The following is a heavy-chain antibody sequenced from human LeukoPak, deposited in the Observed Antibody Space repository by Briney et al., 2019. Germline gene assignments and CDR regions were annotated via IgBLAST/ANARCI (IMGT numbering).Heavy chain of an antibody. D-gene: IGHD1-26*01. Sequence: SETLSLTCTVSGGSISTYYWSWIRQPPGKGLEWIAYIHYSGSTNYNPSLKSRVTISVDTSKKHLSLKLSSVTAADTAVYYCAKFGGSFAFQDYWGQGTLVTVSS. CDR1: GGSISTYY. CDR2: IHYSGST. CDR3: AKFGGSFAFQDY. J-gene: IGHJ4*02. V-gene: IGHV4-59*01.